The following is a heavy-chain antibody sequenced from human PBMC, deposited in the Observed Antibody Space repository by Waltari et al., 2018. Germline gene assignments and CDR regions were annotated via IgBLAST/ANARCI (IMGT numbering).Heavy chain of an antibody. CDR3: ARHVSDDILTGYFGWFDP. Sequence: QLQLQESGPGLVKPSETLSLTCTVSGGSISSSSYYWGWIRQPPGKGLGWIGSIYYSGRTYYTPSLKSGVTISVDTSKNQFSLKLSSVTAADTAVYYCARHVSDDILTGYFGWFDPWGQGTLVTVSS. CDR1: GGSISSSSYY. V-gene: IGHV4-39*01. CDR2: IYYSGRT. J-gene: IGHJ5*02. D-gene: IGHD3-9*01.